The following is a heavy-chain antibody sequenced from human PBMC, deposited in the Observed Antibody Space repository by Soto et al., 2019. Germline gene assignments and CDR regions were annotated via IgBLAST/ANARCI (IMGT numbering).Heavy chain of an antibody. V-gene: IGHV4-4*02. Sequence: QLQLQESGPGLVKPSGTLSLTCGVSGGSLSTPVWWSWVRLPPGKGLEWIGEVFHSGSANYNPSLQSRVTISLGKSTHQFALRLISVTAADTAVYYGARKAWTRLDYWGQGALVSGSS. CDR3: ARKAWTRLDY. D-gene: IGHD1-1*01. J-gene: IGHJ4*02. CDR1: GGSLSTPVW. CDR2: VFHSGSA.